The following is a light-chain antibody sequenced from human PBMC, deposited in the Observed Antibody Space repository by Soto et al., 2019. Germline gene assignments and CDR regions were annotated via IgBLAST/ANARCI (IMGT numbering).Light chain of an antibody. CDR3: HAWDSSTLGV. CDR2: QDS. Sequence: SYELTQPPSVSVSPGQTASITCSGDKLGDKYACWYQQKPRQSPVLVIYQDSKRPSGITERFSGSNSANTATLTISGTQAMDEADYCCHAWDSSTLGVFGTGTKVTVL. J-gene: IGLJ1*01. CDR1: KLGDKY. V-gene: IGLV3-1*01.